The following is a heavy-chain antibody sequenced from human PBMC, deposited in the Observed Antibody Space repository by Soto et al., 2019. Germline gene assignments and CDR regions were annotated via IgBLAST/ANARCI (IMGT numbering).Heavy chain of an antibody. Sequence: QVQLVESGGGVVQPGRSLRLSCAASGFTFSRHTMHWVRQAPGKGLEWVAGISDDGSNTYYADSVKGRFTISRDNSKNTLYLQMNSLSSEDTAVHHCAIRVYYDFWSGFNTHPYYFDDWGQGTLVTVSS. J-gene: IGHJ4*02. CDR3: AIRVYYDFWSGFNTHPYYFDD. CDR2: ISDDGSNT. CDR1: GFTFSRHT. D-gene: IGHD3-3*01. V-gene: IGHV3-30-3*01.